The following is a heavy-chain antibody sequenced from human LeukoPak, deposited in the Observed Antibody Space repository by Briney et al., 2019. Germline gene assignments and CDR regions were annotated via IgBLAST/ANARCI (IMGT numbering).Heavy chain of an antibody. V-gene: IGHV1-2*02. CDR3: ARGGNYYDRSGYREDAFDI. CDR2: INPNSGGT. J-gene: IGHJ3*02. D-gene: IGHD3-22*01. CDR1: GYTFTGYY. Sequence: GASVKVSCKASGYTFTGYYMHWVRQAPGQGLEWMGWINPNSGGTNYAQKFPGRVTMTRDTSISTAYMELRRLKSDDTAVYYCARGGNYYDRSGYREDAFDIWGQGTMVTVS.